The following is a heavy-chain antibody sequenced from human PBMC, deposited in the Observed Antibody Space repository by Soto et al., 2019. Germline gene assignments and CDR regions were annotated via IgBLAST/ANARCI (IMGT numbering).Heavy chain of an antibody. Sequence: AETLSLTCTVSGGYINSYYWNWIRQPPGKGLEWIGYIYYSGSTNYNPALKSRVVISVDTSKNQFSLKLRSVTAADTAMYYCAKNDDHGSSYHGMDVWGQGTTVTVSS. CDR3: AKNDDHGSSYHGMDV. CDR1: GGYINSYY. CDR2: IYYSGST. D-gene: IGHD4-17*01. J-gene: IGHJ6*01. V-gene: IGHV4-59*01.